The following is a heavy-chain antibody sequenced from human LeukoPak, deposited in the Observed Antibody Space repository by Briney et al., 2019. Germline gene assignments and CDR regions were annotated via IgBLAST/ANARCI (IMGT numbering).Heavy chain of an antibody. CDR1: GYTFTGYY. CDR2: INPNSGGT. V-gene: IGHV1-2*02. D-gene: IGHD6-13*01. J-gene: IGHJ5*02. CDR3: ARVWGIAAAGTGRWFDP. Sequence: ASVKVSCKASGYTFTGYYMHWERQAPGQGLEWMGWINPNSGGTNYAQKFQGRVTMTRDTSISTAYMELSRLRSDDTAVYYCARVWGIAAAGTGRWFDPWGQGTLVTVSS.